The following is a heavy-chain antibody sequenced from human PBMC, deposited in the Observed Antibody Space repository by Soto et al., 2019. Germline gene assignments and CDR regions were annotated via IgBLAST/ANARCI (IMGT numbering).Heavy chain of an antibody. D-gene: IGHD3-22*01. CDR2: IWYDGSNK. Sequence: LRLSFAASGFTFSSYGMHWVRQAPGKGLEWVAVIWYDGSNKYYADSVKGRFTISRDNSKNTLYLQMNSLRAEDTAVYYCARDASGYDSSGYYPYYFDYWGQGTLVTVSS. J-gene: IGHJ4*02. CDR1: GFTFSSYG. CDR3: ARDASGYDSSGYYPYYFDY. V-gene: IGHV3-33*01.